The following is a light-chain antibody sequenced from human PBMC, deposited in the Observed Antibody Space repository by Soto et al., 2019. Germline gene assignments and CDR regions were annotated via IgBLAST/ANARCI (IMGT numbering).Light chain of an antibody. CDR1: SSNIGSST. Sequence: QSVLTQPPSASGTPGQRVTISCSGSSSNIGSSTVNWYEQFSGTAPKLLIYKNSQRPSGVPDRVSGSKSGTSASLAISGLQSEDEADYSCAAWEDTLNGFVVFGGGTKLTVL. CDR2: KNS. CDR3: AAWEDTLNGFVV. V-gene: IGLV1-44*01. J-gene: IGLJ2*01.